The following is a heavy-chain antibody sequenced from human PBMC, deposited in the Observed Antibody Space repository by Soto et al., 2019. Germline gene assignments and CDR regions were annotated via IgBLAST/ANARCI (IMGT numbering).Heavy chain of an antibody. J-gene: IGHJ3*02. D-gene: IGHD4-17*01. CDR3: TTEGDYGDYLSVHWAEAFDI. CDR1: GFTFSNAW. V-gene: IGHV3-15*07. CDR2: IKSKTDGGTT. Sequence: EVQLVESGGGLVKPGGSLRLSCAASGFTFSNAWMNWVRQAPGKGLEWVGRIKSKTDGGTTEYAAPVKGRFTISRDDSKNKRYLQMNSLKTEDTAVYYCTTEGDYGDYLSVHWAEAFDIWGQGTMVTVSS.